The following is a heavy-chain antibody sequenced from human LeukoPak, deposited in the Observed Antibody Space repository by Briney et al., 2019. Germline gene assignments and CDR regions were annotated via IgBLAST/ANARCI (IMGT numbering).Heavy chain of an antibody. CDR3: AKDSSPPEDYDWSDFDY. J-gene: IGHJ4*02. CDR2: ISYDGSNK. D-gene: IGHD5-12*01. Sequence: GGSLRLSCAASGFTFSSYGVHWVRQAPGKGLEWVAVISYDGSNKYYADSVKGRFTISRDNSKNTLYLQMNSLRAEDTAVYYCAKDSSPPEDYDWSDFDYWGQGTLVTVSS. CDR1: GFTFSSYG. V-gene: IGHV3-30*18.